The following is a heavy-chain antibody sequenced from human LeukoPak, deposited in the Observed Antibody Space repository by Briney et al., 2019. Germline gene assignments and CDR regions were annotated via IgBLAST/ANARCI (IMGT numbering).Heavy chain of an antibody. CDR2: IYSDGTT. CDR1: GLTFSRNY. CDR3: ARRGDGGRSFDY. J-gene: IGHJ4*02. Sequence: PGGSLRLSCAASGLTFSRNYMSWVRQAPGKGLEWVSLIYSDGTTYYADSLKGRFTISRDNSKNTLYLQMNSLRAEDTAVYYCARRGDGGRSFDYWGQGTLVTVSS. V-gene: IGHV3-53*01. D-gene: IGHD4-23*01.